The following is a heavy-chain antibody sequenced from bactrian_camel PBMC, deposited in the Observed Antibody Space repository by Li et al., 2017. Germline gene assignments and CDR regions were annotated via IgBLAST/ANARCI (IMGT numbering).Heavy chain of an antibody. V-gene: IGHV3S26*01. J-gene: IGHJ6*01. D-gene: IGHD1*01. CDR2: IDSSGVT. Sequence: HVQLVESGGGSVQAGGSLRLSCTASGFPYSSYCMGWFRQALGKEREGVARIDSSGVTGYAASVKGRFTISKDNAKNTLYLQMNSLKPEDTAMYSCAYDPRCISPTGGAWYYNTWGQGTQVTVS. CDR1: GFPYSSYC. CDR3: AYDPRCISPTGGAWYYNT.